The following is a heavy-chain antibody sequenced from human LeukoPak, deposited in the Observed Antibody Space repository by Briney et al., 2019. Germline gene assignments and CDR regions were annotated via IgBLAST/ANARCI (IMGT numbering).Heavy chain of an antibody. V-gene: IGHV4-59*01. CDR2: VYYSGST. CDR3: ARWYYDTSGYRYFDY. Sequence: SETLSLTCTVSGGSISSYYWNWIRQSPGKGLEWIGYVYYSGSTKYNPSLKGRVTISIDTSKNQFSLKLSSVTAADTAVYYCARWYYDTSGYRYFDYWGQGTLLTVSS. CDR1: GGSISSYY. D-gene: IGHD3-22*01. J-gene: IGHJ4*02.